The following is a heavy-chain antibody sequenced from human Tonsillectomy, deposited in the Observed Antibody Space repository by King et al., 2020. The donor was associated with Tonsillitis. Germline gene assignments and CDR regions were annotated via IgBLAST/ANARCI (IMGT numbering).Heavy chain of an antibody. Sequence: VQLVQSGGGLVQPGRSLRLSCAASGFTFDNYAMHWVRQAPGKGLEWVAGISYNSGSIGYGDAVKGRFTISRDSAKNSLYLQMNSLRTEDTALYYCAKDMGRSVVPVYHYNMDVWGQGTTVTVSS. D-gene: IGHD2-2*01. CDR1: GFTFDNYA. CDR2: ISYNSGSI. V-gene: IGHV3-9*01. J-gene: IGHJ6*02. CDR3: AKDMGRSVVPVYHYNMDV.